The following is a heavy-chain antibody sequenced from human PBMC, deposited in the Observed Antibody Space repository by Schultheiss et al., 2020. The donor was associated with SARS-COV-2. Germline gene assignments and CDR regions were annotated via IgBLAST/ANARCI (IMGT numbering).Heavy chain of an antibody. V-gene: IGHV3-64*04. CDR2: ISSNGGST. CDR3: ARERGEAAFDI. D-gene: IGHD3-16*01. J-gene: IGHJ3*02. Sequence: GGSLRLSCSASGFTFSSYAMHWVRQAPGKGLEYVSAISSNGGSTYYADSVKGRFTISRDNSKNTLYLQMNSLRAEDTAVYYCARERGEAAFDIWGQGTMVTVSS. CDR1: GFTFSSYA.